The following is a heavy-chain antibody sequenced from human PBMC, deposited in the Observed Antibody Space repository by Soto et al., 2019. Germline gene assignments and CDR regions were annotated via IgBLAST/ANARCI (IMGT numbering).Heavy chain of an antibody. V-gene: IGHV3-64*04. J-gene: IGHJ4*02. D-gene: IGHD3-3*01. CDR3: AKGGFLEWAAYYFDY. CDR2: ITNNGGST. CDR1: GFTFSNYA. Sequence: GGSLRLSCSASGFTFSNYAIHWVRQAPGKGLEYVAAITNNGGSTKYADSVKGRFTISRDNSKSTLYLQVNALRTEDTAMYYCAKGGFLEWAAYYFDYWGQGTPVTVSS.